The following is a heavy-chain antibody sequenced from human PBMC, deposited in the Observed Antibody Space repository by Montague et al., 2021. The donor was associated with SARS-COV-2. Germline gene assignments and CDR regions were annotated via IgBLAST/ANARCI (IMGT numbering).Heavy chain of an antibody. CDR3: ARDRPRPYYYDSGTYTWGGYGMDV. CDR2: IYASENT. V-gene: IGHV4-4*07. J-gene: IGHJ6*02. CDR1: GGSISNYY. D-gene: IGHD3-10*01. Sequence: SETLSLTCTVSGGSISNYYWSWIRQPAGKGLEWIGRIYASENTNYNPSLKSRVTMSVDTSKNQFSMKLSSVTAADTAVYYCARDRPRPYYYDSGTYTWGGYGMDVWGQGTTVTVSS.